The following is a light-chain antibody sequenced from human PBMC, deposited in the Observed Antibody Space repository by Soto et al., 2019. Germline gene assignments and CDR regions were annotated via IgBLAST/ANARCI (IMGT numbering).Light chain of an antibody. Sequence: DIQMTQSPSSLSASVGDSVNITCRASQGISTYLAWYQQKPGKSPKLLIYAGSILRSGDPSRFSGTRYDTEFTLTISSLQPEDVATYYCQKYNTVPFTFGPGTKVDMK. CDR1: QGISTY. J-gene: IGKJ3*01. CDR3: QKYNTVPFT. CDR2: AGS. V-gene: IGKV1-27*01.